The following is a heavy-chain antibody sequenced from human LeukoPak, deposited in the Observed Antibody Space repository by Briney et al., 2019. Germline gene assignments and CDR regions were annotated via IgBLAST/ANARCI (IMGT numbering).Heavy chain of an antibody. Sequence: GGSLRLSCAASGFTFSSYWMNWVRQAPGKGLEWVANIKQDGSEKYYVDSVKGRLTISRDNAKNSLYLQMNSLRAEDTAVYYCAKDFGGSYYFFFDYWGQGTLVTVSS. J-gene: IGHJ4*02. D-gene: IGHD1-26*01. CDR3: AKDFGGSYYFFFDY. CDR2: IKQDGSEK. V-gene: IGHV3-7*03. CDR1: GFTFSSYW.